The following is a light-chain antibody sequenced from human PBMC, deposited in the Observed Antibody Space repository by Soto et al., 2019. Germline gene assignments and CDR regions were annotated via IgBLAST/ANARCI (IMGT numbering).Light chain of an antibody. CDR3: QQTDSTLSIT. CDR1: ESIARH. CDR2: AAS. V-gene: IGKV1-39*01. J-gene: IGKJ5*01. Sequence: DIQMTQSPSSLSASVGDRVTITCRASESIARHLNWYQQKPGKAPKLLIYAASSLQNGVPSRFRGGGSGTDFTLTISNLQPEDLATYYCQQTDSTLSITFGQGTRLEIK.